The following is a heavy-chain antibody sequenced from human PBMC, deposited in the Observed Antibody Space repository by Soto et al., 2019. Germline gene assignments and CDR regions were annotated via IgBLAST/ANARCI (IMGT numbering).Heavy chain of an antibody. D-gene: IGHD6-6*01. CDR3: ARDSSSSRGGYYFDY. V-gene: IGHV1-69*13. J-gene: IGHJ4*02. CDR1: GGTFSSYA. CDR2: IIPIFGTA. Sequence: SVKVSCKASGGTFSSYAISWVRQAPGQGLEWMGGIIPIFGTANYAQKFQGRVTITADESTSTAYMELSSLRSEDTAVYYCARDSSSSRGGYYFDYWGQGTLVTVYS.